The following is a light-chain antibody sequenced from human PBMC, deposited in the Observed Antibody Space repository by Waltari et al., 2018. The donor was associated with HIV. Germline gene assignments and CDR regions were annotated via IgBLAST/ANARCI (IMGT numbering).Light chain of an antibody. V-gene: IGLV2-23*02. CDR2: EVN. J-gene: IGLJ2*01. CDR3: CSYAGSSTPV. Sequence: QSALTPPTSVSGSPGQSITISCTGTSSDVGSYHLVSCYQQHPGKAPKLMIYEVNKRPSGVSNRFSGSKSGNTASLTISGLQAEDEADFYCCSYAGSSTPVFGGGTKLTVL. CDR1: SSDVGSYHL.